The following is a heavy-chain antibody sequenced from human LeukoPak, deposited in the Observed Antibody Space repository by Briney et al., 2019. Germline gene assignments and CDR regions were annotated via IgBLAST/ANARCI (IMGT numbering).Heavy chain of an antibody. CDR2: INHSGST. CDR3: ARGYLYYYMDV. D-gene: IGHD3-16*02. CDR1: GGSFSGYY. Sequence: PSETLSLTCAVYGGSFSGYYWSWIRQPPGKGLEWIGEINHSGSTNYNPSLKSRVTISVDTSKNQFSLKLSSVTAADTAVYYCARGYLYYYMDVWGKGTTVTVSS. V-gene: IGHV4-34*01. J-gene: IGHJ6*03.